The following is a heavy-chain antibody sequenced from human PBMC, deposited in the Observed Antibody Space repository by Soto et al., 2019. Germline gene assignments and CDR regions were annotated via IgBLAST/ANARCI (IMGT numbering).Heavy chain of an antibody. CDR2: IWNDGSAE. CDR1: GFTFRDYG. J-gene: IGHJ4*02. Sequence: QLQLVDSGGGVVQPGRSLRLSCAASGFTFRDYGMHWVRQAPGKGLEWVAVIWNDGSAEYYADSVKGRFRISRDNSKNTLYLQMNSLRADDTAVYYCAGGCSFFDSGWYGGFDSWGQGTLVTVSS. V-gene: IGHV3-33*01. D-gene: IGHD6-19*01. CDR3: AGGCSFFDSGWYGGFDS.